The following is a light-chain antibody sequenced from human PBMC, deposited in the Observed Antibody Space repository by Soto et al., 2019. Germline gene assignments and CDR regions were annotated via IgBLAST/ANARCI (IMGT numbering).Light chain of an antibody. CDR2: DAS. V-gene: IGKV1-5*01. Sequence: DIQMAQSPSTLSASVGDRVTITCRASQSISSWLAWYRQKPGKAPKLLIYDASSLESGVPSRFSGSGSGTEFTLTISSLQPDDFATYYCQHYDSYPWTFAQGTKVDIK. J-gene: IGKJ1*01. CDR3: QHYDSYPWT. CDR1: QSISSW.